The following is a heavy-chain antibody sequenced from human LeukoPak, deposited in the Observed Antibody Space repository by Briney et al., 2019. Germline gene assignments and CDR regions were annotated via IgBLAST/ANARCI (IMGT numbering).Heavy chain of an antibody. V-gene: IGHV4-34*01. CDR2: INHSGST. J-gene: IGHJ3*02. CDR1: GGSFSGYY. CDR3: ARRRYSYGYLGAFDI. D-gene: IGHD5-18*01. Sequence: SETLSLTCAVYGGSFSGYYWSWIRQPPGKGLEWVGEINHSGSTNYNPSPKSRVTISVDTSKNQFSLKLSSVTAADTAVYYCARRRYSYGYLGAFDIWGQGTMVTVSS.